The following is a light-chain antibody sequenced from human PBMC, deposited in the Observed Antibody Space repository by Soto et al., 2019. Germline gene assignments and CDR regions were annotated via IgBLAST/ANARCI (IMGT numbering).Light chain of an antibody. CDR3: TSYAGNNNVL. Sequence: QSVLTQPPSASGSLGQSVTISCTGFSNNYVSWYQQHPGKAPKRMIYEVTKRPSGVPDRFSGSKSGDTASLNVAGLQAEDEADYYCTSYAGNNNVLFGVGTKLTVL. CDR1: SNNY. CDR2: EVT. V-gene: IGLV2-8*01. J-gene: IGLJ2*01.